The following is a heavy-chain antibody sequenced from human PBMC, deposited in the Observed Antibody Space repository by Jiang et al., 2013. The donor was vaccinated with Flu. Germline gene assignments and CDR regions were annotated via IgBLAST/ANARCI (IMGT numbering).Heavy chain of an antibody. Sequence: LLKPSETLSLTCIVSGGSIRSSNYYWGWIRQPPGQGLEWIGSIYSGGSTYYNPSLKSRVTLSVDTSKNQFSLKLNSVTAADTAVYYCARDRLCSGGSCAFDYWGQGTLVTVSS. CDR3: ARDRLCSGGSCAFDY. J-gene: IGHJ4*02. V-gene: IGHV4-39*02. CDR2: IYSGGST. CDR1: GGSIRSSNYY. D-gene: IGHD2-15*01.